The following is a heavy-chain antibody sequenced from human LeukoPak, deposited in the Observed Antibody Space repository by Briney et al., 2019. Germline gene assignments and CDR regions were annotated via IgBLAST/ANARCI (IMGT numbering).Heavy chain of an antibody. V-gene: IGHV4-34*01. CDR2: INHSGST. CDR3: ASGRPFDYYDSSGYHY. D-gene: IGHD3-22*01. Sequence: SETLSLTCAVYGGSFSGYYWSWIRQPPGKGLEWIEEINHSGSTNYNPSLKSRVTISVDTSKNQFSLKLSSVTAADTAVYYCASGRPFDYYDSSGYHYWGQGTLVTVSS. CDR1: GGSFSGYY. J-gene: IGHJ4*02.